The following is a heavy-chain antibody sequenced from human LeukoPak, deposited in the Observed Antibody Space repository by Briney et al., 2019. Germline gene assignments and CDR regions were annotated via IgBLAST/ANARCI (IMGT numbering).Heavy chain of an antibody. CDR1: GYTFTSYT. Sequence: GASVKVSCKASGYTFTSYTMNWVRQAPGQGLEWMGWINTNTANPTYAQGFTGRFVFSLDTSVSTTFLQISSLKAEDTAVYYCARVPSYSSEKDGLDVWGQGTTVTVSS. J-gene: IGHJ6*02. CDR2: INTNTANP. CDR3: ARVPSYSSEKDGLDV. D-gene: IGHD6-19*01. V-gene: IGHV7-4-1*02.